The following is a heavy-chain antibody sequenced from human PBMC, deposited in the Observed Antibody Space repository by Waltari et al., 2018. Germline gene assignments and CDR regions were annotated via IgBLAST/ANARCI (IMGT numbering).Heavy chain of an antibody. Sequence: EVQLVQSGGGLVKPGGSLLLPCAASGFTFSSYSMNWVRQAPGKGLEWVSSISSSSSYIYDADSVKGRFTISRDNAKNSLYLQMNSLRAEDTAVYYCARDDQPGIAAAKGGYFDLWGRGTLVTVSS. CDR3: ARDDQPGIAAAKGGYFDL. D-gene: IGHD6-13*01. CDR1: GFTFSSYS. J-gene: IGHJ2*01. CDR2: ISSSSSYI. V-gene: IGHV3-21*01.